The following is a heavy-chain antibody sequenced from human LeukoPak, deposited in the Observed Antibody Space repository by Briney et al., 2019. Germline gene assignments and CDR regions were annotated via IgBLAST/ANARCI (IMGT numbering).Heavy chain of an antibody. CDR3: ARDRGYYRDAFDI. CDR1: GGSISSSSFY. D-gene: IGHD3-22*01. J-gene: IGHJ3*02. Sequence: SETLSLTCTVSGGSISSSSFYWSWIRQPPGKGLEWIGYIYYSGSTNYNPSLKSRVTISVDTSKNQFSLKLSSVTAADTAVYYCARDRGYYRDAFDIWGQGTMVTVSS. V-gene: IGHV4-61*01. CDR2: IYYSGST.